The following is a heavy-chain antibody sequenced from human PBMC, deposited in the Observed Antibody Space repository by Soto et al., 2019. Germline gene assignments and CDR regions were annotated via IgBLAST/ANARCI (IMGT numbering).Heavy chain of an antibody. CDR1: CGSIIHGY. CDR3: ARSDYVYCSGGSCFFDL. D-gene: IGHD2-15*01. CDR2: IYYTLST. J-gene: IGHJ4*02. V-gene: IGHV4-59*12. Sequence: SETLCLTCTVSCGSIIHGYWIWIRQPPGKGLEWIGNIYYTLSTNYSPSLKSRVTISVDAAKKQLSLNLRSVTAADTAVYFCARSDYVYCSGGSCFFDLWGQGTLVTVSS.